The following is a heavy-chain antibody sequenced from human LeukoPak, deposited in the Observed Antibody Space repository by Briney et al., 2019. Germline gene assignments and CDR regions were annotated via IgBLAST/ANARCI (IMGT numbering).Heavy chain of an antibody. CDR2: IYYSGST. Sequence: SETLSLTCTVSGGSIRSYFWSWIRQPPGKGLEWIGYIYYSGSTNYNPTPKSRVTISVDTSKNQFSLKLSSVTAADTAVYYCARGSDHYDSSGYRYFDLWGRGTLATVSS. CDR3: ARGSDHYDSSGYRYFDL. D-gene: IGHD3-22*01. V-gene: IGHV4-59*01. J-gene: IGHJ2*01. CDR1: GGSIRSYF.